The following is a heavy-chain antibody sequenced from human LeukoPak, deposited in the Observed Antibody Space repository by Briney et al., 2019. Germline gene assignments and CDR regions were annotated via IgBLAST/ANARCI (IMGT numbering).Heavy chain of an antibody. Sequence: SETLSLTCTVSGGSISSYYWSWIRQPPGKGLEWIGYIYYSGSTNYNPSLKSRVTISVDTSKNQFSLKLSSVTAADTAVYYCARAPGCSSTSCYFNHWYFDLWGRGTLVTVSS. J-gene: IGHJ2*01. CDR1: GGSISSYY. CDR3: ARAPGCSSTSCYFNHWYFDL. V-gene: IGHV4-59*01. CDR2: IYYSGST. D-gene: IGHD2-2*01.